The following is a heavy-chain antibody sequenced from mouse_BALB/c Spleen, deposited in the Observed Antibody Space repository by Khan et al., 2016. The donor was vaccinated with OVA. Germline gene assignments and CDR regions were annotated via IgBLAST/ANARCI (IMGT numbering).Heavy chain of an antibody. J-gene: IGHJ4*01. CDR2: INTHSGVP. CDR1: GYTFTTAG. D-gene: IGHD2-14*01. CDR3: ARGGAAFYRNDGGAMDS. V-gene: IGHV9-4*02. Sequence: QIQLVQSGPELKKPGETVRISCKASGYTFTTAGMQWVQKMPGKGLKWIGRINTHSGVPKYAEDFKGRFVFSLDTSASTAYLQITNLKNEDTATYFCARGGAAFYRNDGGAMDSWGQGTSVTVSS.